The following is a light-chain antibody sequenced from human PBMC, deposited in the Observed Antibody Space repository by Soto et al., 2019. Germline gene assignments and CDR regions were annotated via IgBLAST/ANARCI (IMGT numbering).Light chain of an antibody. Sequence: DIQMTQSPSSVSASIGDRVTITCRASQDIYSWLAWVQQKPGEAPRLLIYAAISLHSGVPSRFSGAGSGTDFSLTISSLQPEDFATYFCQQGNSFPLTFGGGTKVEIK. V-gene: IGKV1-12*01. CDR3: QQGNSFPLT. CDR2: AAI. CDR1: QDIYSW. J-gene: IGKJ4*01.